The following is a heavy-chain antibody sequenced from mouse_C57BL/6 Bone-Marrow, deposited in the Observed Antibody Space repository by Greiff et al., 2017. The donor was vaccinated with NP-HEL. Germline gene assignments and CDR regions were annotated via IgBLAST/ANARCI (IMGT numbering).Heavy chain of an antibody. CDR2: INPNNGGT. D-gene: IGHD1-1*01. Sequence: VQLQQSGPELVKPGASVKIPCKASGYTFTDYNMDWVKQSHGKSLEWIGDINPNNGGTIYNQKFKSKATLTVDKSSSTAYMELRSLTSEDTAVYYCARSITTVVATEYFDVWGTGTTVTVSS. CDR1: GYTFTDYN. CDR3: ARSITTVVATEYFDV. J-gene: IGHJ1*03. V-gene: IGHV1-18*01.